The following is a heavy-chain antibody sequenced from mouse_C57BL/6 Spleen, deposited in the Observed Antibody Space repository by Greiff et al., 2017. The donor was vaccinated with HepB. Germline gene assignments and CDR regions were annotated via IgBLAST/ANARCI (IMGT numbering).Heavy chain of an antibody. CDR3: ARRAQATYDCDY. V-gene: IGHV1-55*01. J-gene: IGHJ2*01. Sequence: QVQLQQPGAELVKPGASVKMSCKASGYTFTSYWITWVKQRPGQGLEWIGDIYPGSGSTNYNEKFKSKATLTVDTSSSTAYMQLSSLTSEDSSVYYVARRAQATYDCDYWAKAPLSQSPQ. D-gene: IGHD3-2*02. CDR1: GYTFTSYW. CDR2: IYPGSGST.